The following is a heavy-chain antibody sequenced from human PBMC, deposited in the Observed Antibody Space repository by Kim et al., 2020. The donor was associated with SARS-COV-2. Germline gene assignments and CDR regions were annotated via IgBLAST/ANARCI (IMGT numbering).Heavy chain of an antibody. CDR3: SSPTRGHSSAWYEAFDV. V-gene: IGHV3-23*01. CDR1: GFTFSSYA. Sequence: GGSLRLSCAASGFTFSSYAMSWVRQAPGKGLEWVSAITLSGGSTYYADSVKGRFTISRDNSKNILYLQMDSLRAEDTAIYYCSSPTRGHSSAWYEAFDVWGQGTRVTVSS. J-gene: IGHJ3*01. D-gene: IGHD6-13*01. CDR2: ITLSGGST.